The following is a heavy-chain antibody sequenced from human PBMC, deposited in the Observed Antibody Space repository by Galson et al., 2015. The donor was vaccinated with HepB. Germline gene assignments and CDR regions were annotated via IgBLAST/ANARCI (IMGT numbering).Heavy chain of an antibody. CDR1: GDTFINYG. V-gene: IGHV3-33*01. CDR2: IWYDGSKK. CDR3: ARGLYSGYEGAYED. Sequence: SLRLSCAASGDTFINYGMHWVRQAPGKGLEWVAFIWYDGSKKYYADSVKGRFTIFRDNSMNTLYLQMNSLRGEDTAVYYCARGLYSGYEGAYEDWGQGTLVTVSS. J-gene: IGHJ4*02. D-gene: IGHD5-12*01.